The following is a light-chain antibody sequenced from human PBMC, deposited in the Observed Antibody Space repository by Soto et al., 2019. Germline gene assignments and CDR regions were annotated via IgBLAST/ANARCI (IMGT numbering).Light chain of an antibody. CDR3: QQRSNWPPFS. V-gene: IGKV3-11*01. CDR2: DTS. J-gene: IGKJ4*01. CDR1: QSVSRY. Sequence: EIVLTQSPATLSLSPGERATLSCRASQSVSRYLAWYQQKPGQAPRLLIYDTSNRATGIPVRFSGSGSGTDFTLTISSLEPEDFAVYYCQQRSNWPPFSFGGGTKVEIK.